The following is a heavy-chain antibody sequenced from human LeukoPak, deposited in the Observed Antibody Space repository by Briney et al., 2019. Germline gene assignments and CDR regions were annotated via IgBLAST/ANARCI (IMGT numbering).Heavy chain of an antibody. CDR3: ASRYNSSWYGDYYYYGMDV. CDR1: GGSISSYY. V-gene: IGHV4-59*08. D-gene: IGHD6-13*01. CDR2: MYYSGST. J-gene: IGHJ6*02. Sequence: SETLSLTCTVSGGSISSYYWSWIRQPPGKGLEWIGYMYYSGSTNYNPSLKGRVTISVDTSKNQFSLKLSSVTAADTAVYYCASRYNSSWYGDYYYYGMDVWGQGTTVTVSS.